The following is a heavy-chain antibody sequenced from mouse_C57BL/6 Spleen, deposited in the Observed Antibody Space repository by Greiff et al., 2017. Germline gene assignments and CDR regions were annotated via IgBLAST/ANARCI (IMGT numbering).Heavy chain of an antibody. Sequence: EVQLQQSGAELVRPGASVKLSCTASGFNIKDDYMHWVKQRPEQGLEWIGWIDPENGDTAYASKFQGKATITADTSSNTAYLQLSSLTSEVTAVYYCTTLLATTAGWGQGTTLTVSS. CDR2: IDPENGDT. V-gene: IGHV14-4*01. CDR3: TTLLATTAG. CDR1: GFNIKDDY. J-gene: IGHJ2*01.